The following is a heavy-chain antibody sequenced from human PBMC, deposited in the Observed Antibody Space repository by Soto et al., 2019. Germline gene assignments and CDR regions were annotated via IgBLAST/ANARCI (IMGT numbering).Heavy chain of an antibody. Sequence: QAQLVESGGGVVQPGRSLRLSCAASGFTFSKYGTHWVRQAPGKGLEWVAVIWYNGTNKYYADSVKGRFLISRDNSQNTVYLQMNSLSAEVTAVYYCARDWGELTRTRVVAPDHWGQGTLVTVSS. J-gene: IGHJ4*02. CDR2: IWYNGTNK. D-gene: IGHD3-16*01. CDR1: GFTFSKYG. V-gene: IGHV3-33*01. CDR3: ARDWGELTRTRVVAPDH.